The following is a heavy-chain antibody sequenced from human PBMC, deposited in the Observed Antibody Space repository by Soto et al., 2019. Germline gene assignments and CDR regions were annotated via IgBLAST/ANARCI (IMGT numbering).Heavy chain of an antibody. J-gene: IGHJ6*02. CDR2: IIPIFGTA. CDR1: GGTFSSYA. Sequence: GASVKVSCKASGGTFSSYATSWVRQAPGQGLEWMGGIIPIFGTANYAQKFQGRVTITADESTSTAYMELSSLRSEDTAVYYCARSGGDGYKFPPSYGMDVWGQGTTVTVSS. D-gene: IGHD5-12*01. V-gene: IGHV1-69*13. CDR3: ARSGGDGYKFPPSYGMDV.